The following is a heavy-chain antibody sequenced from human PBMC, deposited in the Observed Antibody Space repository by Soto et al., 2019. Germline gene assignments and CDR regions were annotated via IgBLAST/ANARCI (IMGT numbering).Heavy chain of an antibody. CDR1: GYPVTAYY. Sequence: QLHLVQSGAVVKKPGASVTVSCSASGYPVTAYYMHWVRQAPGRGLEWMGGINPATGAAKYTQTFQGRVTMTRDTSTSTGFMGRGGLTSEDTAVFYCSRGGGVGVAGSAAFDMWGQGTLVTVSS. CDR3: SRGGGVGVAGSAAFDM. J-gene: IGHJ3*02. V-gene: IGHV1-2*02. D-gene: IGHD3-3*01. CDR2: INPATGAA.